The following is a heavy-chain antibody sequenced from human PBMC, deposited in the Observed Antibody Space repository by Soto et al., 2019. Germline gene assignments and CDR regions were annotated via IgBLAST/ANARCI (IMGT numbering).Heavy chain of an antibody. CDR1: GGTFSTYT. Sequence: QVQLVQSGAEVKKPGSSVKVSCEASGGTFSTYTITWVRQAPGHGLEWMGRIIPILGVPFYSQKYQGRVTITADKSTSIAYMELTSLRSEDTAVYYCARVQRYYDSSGYSTINDAIDMWGQGTMVTVSS. J-gene: IGHJ3*02. CDR3: ARVQRYYDSSGYSTINDAIDM. CDR2: IIPILGVP. V-gene: IGHV1-69*02. D-gene: IGHD3-22*01.